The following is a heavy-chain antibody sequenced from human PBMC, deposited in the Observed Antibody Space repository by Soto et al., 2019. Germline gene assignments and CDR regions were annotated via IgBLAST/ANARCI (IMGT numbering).Heavy chain of an antibody. CDR1: GFTFSSYA. J-gene: IGHJ2*01. D-gene: IGHD1-26*01. CDR3: VNNRGAGSLPTWSSAY. Sequence: GGSLRLSCAASGFTFSSYAMSWVRQAPGKGLEWVSAISGSGGSTYYADSVKGRFTISRDNSKNTLYLQMNSLRAEDTAVYYCVNNRGAGSLPTWSSAYWGRGSLVTVSS. V-gene: IGHV3-23*01. CDR2: ISGSGGST.